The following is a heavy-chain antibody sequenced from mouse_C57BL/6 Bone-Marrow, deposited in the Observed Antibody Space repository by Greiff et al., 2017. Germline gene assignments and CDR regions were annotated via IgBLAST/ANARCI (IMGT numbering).Heavy chain of an antibody. CDR2: ISSGGDYI. D-gene: IGHD2-5*01. J-gene: IGHJ4*01. V-gene: IGHV5-9-1*02. CDR3: TREGNSNPYAMDY. CDR1: GFTFSSYA. Sequence: EVKLVESGEGLVKPGGSLKLSCAASGFTFSSYAMSWVRQTPEKRLAWVAYISSGGDYIYYAHTVKGRFTISRDNARNTLYLQRSSLKSEDTAMYYCTREGNSNPYAMDYWGQGTSVTVSS.